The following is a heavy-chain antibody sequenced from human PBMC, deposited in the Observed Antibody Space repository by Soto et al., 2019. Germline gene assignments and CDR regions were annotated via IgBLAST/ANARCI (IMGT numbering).Heavy chain of an antibody. CDR2: IYYSGST. CDR3: ARGYSDFWSGKWF. CDR1: GGSISSSIYY. D-gene: IGHD3-3*01. Sequence: QLQLQESGPGLVKPSETLSLTCTVSGGSISSSIYYWGWIRQPPGKGLEWIGSIYYSGSTYYNPSLKSRDPISLDTSKHQFSLKLSSVTAADTAVYYCARGYSDFWSGKWFWGQGTLVTVSS. V-gene: IGHV4-39*01. J-gene: IGHJ4*02.